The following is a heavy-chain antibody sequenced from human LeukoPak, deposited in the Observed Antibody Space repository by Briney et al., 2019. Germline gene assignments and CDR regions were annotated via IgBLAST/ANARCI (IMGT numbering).Heavy chain of an antibody. Sequence: GGSLRLSCAASGFTFSSYVMSWVRQAPGKGLEWVSTIGGSGGSTFYADSVEGRFTISRDNAKNSLYLQMSSLRVEDTAVYYCTRRPYSSSWYYFDYWGQGTLVTVSS. J-gene: IGHJ4*02. V-gene: IGHV3-23*01. CDR1: GFTFSSYV. D-gene: IGHD6-13*01. CDR2: IGGSGGST. CDR3: TRRPYSSSWYYFDY.